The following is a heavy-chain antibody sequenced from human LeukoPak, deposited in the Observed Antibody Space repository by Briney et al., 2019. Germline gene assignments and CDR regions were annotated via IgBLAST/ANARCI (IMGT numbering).Heavy chain of an antibody. V-gene: IGHV4-38-2*02. D-gene: IGHD2-2*03. J-gene: IGHJ4*02. CDR2: IYHSGST. Sequence: SETLSLTCTVSGASISSYYWSWIRQPPGKGLEWIGSIYHSGSTYYNPSLKSRVTISVDTSKNQFSLKLSSVTAADTAVYYCAREVLDFDYWGQGTLVTVSS. CDR3: AREVLDFDY. CDR1: GASISSYY.